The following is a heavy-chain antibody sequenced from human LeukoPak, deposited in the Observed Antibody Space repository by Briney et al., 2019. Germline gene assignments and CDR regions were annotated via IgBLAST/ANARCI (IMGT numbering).Heavy chain of an antibody. J-gene: IGHJ5*02. D-gene: IGHD3-3*01. CDR2: IYYSGST. V-gene: IGHV4-59*01. CDR3: ARAQVEITIFGVVNSNWFDP. CDR1: GGSISSYY. Sequence: SETLSLTCTVSGGSISSYYWSWIRQPPGKGLEWIGYIYYSGSTNYNPSLKSRVTISVDTSKNQFSLKLSSVTAADTAVYYCARAQVEITIFGVVNSNWFDPWGQETLATVSS.